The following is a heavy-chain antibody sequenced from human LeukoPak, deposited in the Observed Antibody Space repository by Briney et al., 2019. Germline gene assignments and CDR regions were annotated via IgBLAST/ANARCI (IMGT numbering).Heavy chain of an antibody. CDR1: GFTFSNYA. Sequence: TGGSLRLSCAASGFTFSNYAMTWVRQAPEKGLEWVSTIHGGGDVTYYADSVKGRFTISRDNSRNTLYLQMNSLRAEDTAVYYCAKALSSSFYYFDLGGRGTLVTVSS. V-gene: IGHV3-23*01. D-gene: IGHD3-16*02. CDR2: IHGGGDVT. CDR3: AKALSSSFYYFDL. J-gene: IGHJ2*01.